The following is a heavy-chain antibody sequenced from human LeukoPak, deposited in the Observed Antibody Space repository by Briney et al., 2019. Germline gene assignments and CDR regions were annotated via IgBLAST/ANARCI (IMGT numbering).Heavy chain of an antibody. D-gene: IGHD2/OR15-2a*01. J-gene: IGHJ4*02. V-gene: IGHV3-21*01. CDR1: GFSISSSA. CDR3: RRDATYYLRYGYFDY. Sequence: GGSLRLSCAASGFSISSSAMNWVRQAPGKGLEWVSSINNVASHIYYAGSVRGRFTISRDNAKNSVYLQMNSLRAEDTAVYYCRRDATYYLRYGYFDYWGQGTLVTVSS. CDR2: INNVASHI.